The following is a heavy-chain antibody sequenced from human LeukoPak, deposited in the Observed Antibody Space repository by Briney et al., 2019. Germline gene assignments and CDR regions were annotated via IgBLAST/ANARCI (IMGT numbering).Heavy chain of an antibody. Sequence: SETLSLTCTVSGGSISSGDYYWGWIGQHPGKGREGIGYIYYSGSTYYTPSLKSRITISVDTSKNQFSLKLSSVTAADTAVFYCARLLAASRSFDYWGQGTLVTVSS. CDR1: GGSISSGDYY. CDR2: IYYSGST. V-gene: IGHV4-31*03. J-gene: IGHJ4*02. CDR3: ARLLAASRSFDY. D-gene: IGHD6-25*01.